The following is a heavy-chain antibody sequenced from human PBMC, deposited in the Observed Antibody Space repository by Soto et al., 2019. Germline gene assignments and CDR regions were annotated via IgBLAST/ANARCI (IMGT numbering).Heavy chain of an antibody. D-gene: IGHD3-3*01. CDR2: IIPIFGTA. V-gene: IGHV1-69*06. J-gene: IGHJ5*02. CDR3: ARAGDFWSGYYTKYNWFDP. Sequence: GASVKVSCKASGGTFSSYAISWVRQAPGQGLEWMGGIIPIFGTANYAQKFQGRVTITADKSTSTAYMELSSLRSEDKAVYYCARAGDFWSGYYTKYNWFDPWGQGTLVTVSS. CDR1: GGTFSSYA.